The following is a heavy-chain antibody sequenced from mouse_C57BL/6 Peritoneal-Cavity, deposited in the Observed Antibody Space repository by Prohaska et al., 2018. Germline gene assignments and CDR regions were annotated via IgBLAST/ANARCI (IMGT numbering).Heavy chain of an antibody. CDR1: GFTFSSYA. CDR3: ARDPDYGSSYYWYFDV. Sequence: EVQLVESGGGLVKPGGSLKLSCAASGFTFSSYAMSWVRQTPEKRLECVATIREGGSYTYYPDNVKGRFTISRDNAKNNLYLQMSHLKSEDTAMYYCARDPDYGSSYYWYFDVWGTGTTVTVSS. V-gene: IGHV5-4*01. J-gene: IGHJ1*03. D-gene: IGHD1-1*01. CDR2: IREGGSYT.